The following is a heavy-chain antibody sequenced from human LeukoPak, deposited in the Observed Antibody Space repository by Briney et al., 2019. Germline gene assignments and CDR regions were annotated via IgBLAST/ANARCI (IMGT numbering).Heavy chain of an antibody. CDR1: GFTFDDYA. D-gene: IGHD6-19*01. J-gene: IGHJ3*02. CDR3: AKEIAVAGSSAFDI. CDR2: ISWNSGSI. V-gene: IGHV3-9*03. Sequence: PGGSPRLSCAASGFTFDDYAMHWVRQAPGKGLEWVSGISWNSGSIGYADSVKGRFTISRDNAKNSLYLQMNSLRAEDMALYYRAKEIAVAGSSAFDIWGQGTMVTVSS.